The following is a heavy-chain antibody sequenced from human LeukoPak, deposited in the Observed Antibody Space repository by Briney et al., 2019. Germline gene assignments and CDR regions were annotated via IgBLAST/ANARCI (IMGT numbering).Heavy chain of an antibody. Sequence: SVKVSCKASGGTFSSYTISWVRQAPGQGLEWMGRIIPILGIANYAQKFQGRVTITADKSTSSAYMELSSLRSEDTAVYYCARDWSGYCSSTSCFHYYFDYWGQGTLVTVSS. CDR3: ARDWSGYCSSTSCFHYYFDY. CDR2: IIPILGIA. V-gene: IGHV1-69*04. D-gene: IGHD2-2*03. CDR1: GGTFSSYT. J-gene: IGHJ4*02.